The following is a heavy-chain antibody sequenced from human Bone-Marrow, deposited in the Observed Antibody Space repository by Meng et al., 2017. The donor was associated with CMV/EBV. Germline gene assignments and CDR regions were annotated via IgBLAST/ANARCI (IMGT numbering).Heavy chain of an antibody. CDR3: ARGARLAV. V-gene: IGHV4-34*01. J-gene: IGHJ6*02. Sequence: SETLSLTCAVYGGSFSGYYWSWIRQPPGKGLEWIGEINHSGSTNYNPPLKSRVSISVDTSKNQFSLKLSSVTAADTAVYYCARGARLAVWGQGTTVTVSS. D-gene: IGHD6-6*01. CDR1: GGSFSGYY. CDR2: INHSGST.